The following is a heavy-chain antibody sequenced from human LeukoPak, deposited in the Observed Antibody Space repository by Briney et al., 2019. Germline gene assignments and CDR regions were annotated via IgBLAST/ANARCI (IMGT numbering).Heavy chain of an antibody. D-gene: IGHD1/OR15-1a*01. Sequence: GGSLRLSCAASGFTFSSYAMTWVRQAPGKGLEWVSAISGSGGSTYYADFVKGRFTISRDNSKNTLYLQMNSLRADDTAVYYCARNNYASYYFDYWGQGTLVTVSS. J-gene: IGHJ4*02. CDR3: ARNNYASYYFDY. V-gene: IGHV3-23*01. CDR2: ISGSGGST. CDR1: GFTFSSYA.